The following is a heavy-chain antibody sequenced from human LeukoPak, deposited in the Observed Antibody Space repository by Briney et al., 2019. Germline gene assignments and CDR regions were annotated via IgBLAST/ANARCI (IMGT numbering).Heavy chain of an antibody. CDR1: GFTFSSYE. J-gene: IGHJ4*02. Sequence: GGSLRLSCAASGFTFSSYEMNWVRQAPGKGLEWVANINQDGSEKYYVDSVKGRFTISRDNAKNSLYLQMNSLRAEDTAVYYCARDLNWETYWGQGTLVTVSS. CDR3: ARDLNWETY. CDR2: INQDGSEK. D-gene: IGHD7-27*01. V-gene: IGHV3-7*01.